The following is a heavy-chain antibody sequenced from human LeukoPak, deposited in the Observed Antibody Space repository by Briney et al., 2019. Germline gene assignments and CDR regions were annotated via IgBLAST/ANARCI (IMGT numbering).Heavy chain of an antibody. Sequence: GASVKVSCKASGYTFTSYAMNWVRQAPGQGLEWMGGIIPIFGTANYAQKFQGRVTITADKSTSTAYMELSSLRSEDTAVYYCARDKGITMVRGAIDYWGQGTLVTVSS. CDR2: IIPIFGTA. CDR1: GYTFTSYA. CDR3: ARDKGITMVRGAIDY. V-gene: IGHV1-69*06. D-gene: IGHD3-10*01. J-gene: IGHJ4*02.